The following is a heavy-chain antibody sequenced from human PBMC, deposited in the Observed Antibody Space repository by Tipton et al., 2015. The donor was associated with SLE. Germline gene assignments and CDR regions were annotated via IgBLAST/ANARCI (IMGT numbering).Heavy chain of an antibody. Sequence: TLSLTCAVSGYSISSGYYWSWIRQPPGKGLEWIGYIYYSGSTTYNPSLKSRVTISVDTSKNQFSLKLSSVTAADTAVYYCAREERIAAAGRLYYYYAMDVWGQGTTVTVSS. CDR3: AREERIAAAGRLYYYYAMDV. D-gene: IGHD6-13*01. CDR2: IYYSGST. J-gene: IGHJ6*02. V-gene: IGHV4-61*01. CDR1: GYSISSGYY.